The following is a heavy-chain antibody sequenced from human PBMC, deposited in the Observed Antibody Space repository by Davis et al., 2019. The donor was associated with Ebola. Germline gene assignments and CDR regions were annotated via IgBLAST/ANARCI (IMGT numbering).Heavy chain of an antibody. D-gene: IGHD3-16*01. Sequence: SVKVSCKASGFTFTSSAVQWVRQARGQRLEWIGWIVVGSGNTNYAQKFQERVTITRDMSTSTAYMDLSSLRSEDTAVYYCAADLKIENGGHDAFDIWGQGTMVTVSS. J-gene: IGHJ3*02. CDR3: AADLKIENGGHDAFDI. CDR1: GFTFTSSA. CDR2: IVVGSGNT. V-gene: IGHV1-58*01.